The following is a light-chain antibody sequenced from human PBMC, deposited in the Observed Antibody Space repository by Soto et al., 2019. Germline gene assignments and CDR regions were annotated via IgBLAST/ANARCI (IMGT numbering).Light chain of an antibody. CDR3: QHRSNWPLT. CDR2: DAS. V-gene: IGKV3-11*01. Sequence: EIVLTQTKGTLSLSPGERSAVSCRASHRISSCLAWYQRKPCHAPSLRIYDASTRATGIPARFSGSGSGTDFTLTISSLEPEDFAVDYCQHRSNWPLTFGGG. CDR1: HRISSC. J-gene: IGKJ4*01.